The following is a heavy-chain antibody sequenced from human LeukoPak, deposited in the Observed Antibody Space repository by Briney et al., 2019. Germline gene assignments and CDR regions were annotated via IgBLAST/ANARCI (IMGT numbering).Heavy chain of an antibody. CDR1: GYTFTSYD. CDR2: MNPNSGNT. V-gene: IGHV1-8*03. J-gene: IGHJ4*02. CDR3: ARGTFRAYYFDY. Sequence: ASVKVSCKASGYTFTSYDINWVRQDTGQGLEWMGWMNPNSGNTGYAQKFQGRVTITRNTSISTAYMELSSLRSEDTAVYYCARGTFRAYYFDYWGQGTLVTVSS. D-gene: IGHD3-16*01.